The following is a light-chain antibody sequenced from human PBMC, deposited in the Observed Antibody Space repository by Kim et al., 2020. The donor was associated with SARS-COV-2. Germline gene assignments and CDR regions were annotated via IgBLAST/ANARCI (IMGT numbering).Light chain of an antibody. CDR2: QDT. V-gene: IGLV3-1*01. CDR3: QAWDTGLYV. CDR1: KLGDKY. J-gene: IGLJ1*01. Sequence: SYELTQPPSVSVSPGQTASISCSGDKLGDKYSSWYQQKPGQSPVLVIYQDTKRTSGIPERFSGSNSGNTATLTISGTQAMDEADYYCQAWDTGLYVFGTGTKVTVL.